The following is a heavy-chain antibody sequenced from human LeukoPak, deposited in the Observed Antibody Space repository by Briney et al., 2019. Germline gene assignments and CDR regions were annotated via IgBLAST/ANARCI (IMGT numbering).Heavy chain of an antibody. CDR3: AGGNNWNEKYYMDV. CDR2: IYYSGST. CDR1: GGSISNYY. D-gene: IGHD1-20*01. V-gene: IGHV4-59*12. Sequence: SETLSLTCTVSGGSISNYYWSWIRQPPGKGLEWIGYIYYSGSTNYNPSLKSRVTISVDTSKNQFSLKLSSVTAADTALYYCAGGNNWNEKYYMDVWGKGTTVTVSS. J-gene: IGHJ6*03.